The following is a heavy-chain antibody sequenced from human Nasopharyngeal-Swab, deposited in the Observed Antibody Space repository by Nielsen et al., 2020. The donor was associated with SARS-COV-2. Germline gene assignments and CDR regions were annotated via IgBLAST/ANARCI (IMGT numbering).Heavy chain of an antibody. J-gene: IGHJ4*02. CDR2: IYYSGST. CDR1: GGSISSSSYY. D-gene: IGHD2-15*01. CDR3: ARYCSGGSCYSGFDY. V-gene: IGHV4-39*01. Sequence: GSLRLSCTVSGGSISSSSYYWGWIRQPPGKGLEWIGSIYYSGSTYYNPSLKSRVTISVDTSKNQFSLKLSSVTAADTAVYYCARYCSGGSCYSGFDYWGQGTLVTVSS.